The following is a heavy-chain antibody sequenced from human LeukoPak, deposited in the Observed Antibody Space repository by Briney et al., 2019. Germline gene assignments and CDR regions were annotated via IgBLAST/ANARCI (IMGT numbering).Heavy chain of an antibody. Sequence: ASVKVSCKASGYTFTSYAMHWVRQAPGQRLEWMGWISAYNGNTNYAQKLQGRVTMTTDTSTSTAYMELRSLRSDDTAVYYCARVGSGWLRPWGQGTLVTVSS. J-gene: IGHJ5*02. CDR3: ARVGSGWLRP. CDR2: ISAYNGNT. CDR1: GYTFTSYA. D-gene: IGHD6-19*01. V-gene: IGHV1-18*01.